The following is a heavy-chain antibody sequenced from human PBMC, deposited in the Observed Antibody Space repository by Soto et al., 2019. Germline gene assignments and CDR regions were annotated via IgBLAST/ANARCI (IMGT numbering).Heavy chain of an antibody. D-gene: IGHD2-2*01. CDR2: ISSSSSYT. CDR1: GFTFSDYY. V-gene: IGHV3-11*06. J-gene: IGHJ4*02. CDR3: ASSVVVPAATYFDY. Sequence: PGGSLRLSCAASGFTFSDYYMSWIRQAPGKGLEWVSYISSSSSYTNYADSVKGRFTISRDNAKNSLYLQMNSLRAEDTAVYYCASSVVVPAATYFDYWGQGTLVTVSS.